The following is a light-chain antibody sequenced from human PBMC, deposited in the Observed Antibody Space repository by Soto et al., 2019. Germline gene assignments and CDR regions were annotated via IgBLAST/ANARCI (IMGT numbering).Light chain of an antibody. V-gene: IGKV2-28*01. CDR2: LAS. CDR1: QSLLQSNGNNY. Sequence: DILMTQSPLSLPVTPGEPASISCRSSQSLLQSNGNNYLDWYLQKPGQSPQLLIYLASNRASGVPDRFSCSGSGTEFTLKISRVEAEDVGVYYCMQALQTHRFGQGTKVEIK. J-gene: IGKJ1*01. CDR3: MQALQTHR.